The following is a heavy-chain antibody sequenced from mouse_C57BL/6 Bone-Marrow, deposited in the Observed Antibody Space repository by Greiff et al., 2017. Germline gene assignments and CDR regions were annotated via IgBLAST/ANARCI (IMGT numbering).Heavy chain of an antibody. J-gene: IGHJ2*01. D-gene: IGHD1-2*01. CDR1: GFNIKDDY. CDR2: IDPENGDT. CDR3: TTGWLLRH. V-gene: IGHV14-4*01. Sequence: VQLQQSGAELVRPGASVKLSCTASGFNIKDDYMHWVKQRPEQGLEWIGWIDPENGDTEYASKFQGKATITADTSSNTAYLQLSSLTSEDTAVYYCTTGWLLRHWGQGTTLRVSS.